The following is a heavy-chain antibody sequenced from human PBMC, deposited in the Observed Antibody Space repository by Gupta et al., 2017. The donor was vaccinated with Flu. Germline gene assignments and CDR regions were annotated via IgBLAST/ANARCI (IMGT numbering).Heavy chain of an antibody. D-gene: IGHD3-3*01. J-gene: IGHJ4*02. V-gene: IGHV1-18*01. CDR2: ISAYNGNT. CDR3: ARENIRTTMDY. Sequence: QFQLLQSGAEVKKPGASVRVSCRASDYTFTCYGISWVRQAPGQGHEWMGWISAYNGNTNYAQKLQGRVTMTTDTSTSTAYMELRSLRSDDTAVYYCARENIRTTMDYWGQGTLVTVSS. CDR1: DYTFTCYG.